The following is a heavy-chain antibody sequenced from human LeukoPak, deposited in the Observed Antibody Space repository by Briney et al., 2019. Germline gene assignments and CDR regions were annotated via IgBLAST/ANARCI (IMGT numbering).Heavy chain of an antibody. D-gene: IGHD6-13*01. CDR1: GFTFSSYA. J-gene: IGHJ4*02. V-gene: IGHV3-23*01. CDR3: AITRGIGLSFDY. Sequence: PGGSLRLSCAASGFTFSSYAMSWVRRAPGKGLEWVSSISGSGGSTYYADSVKGRFTISRDNSKNTLYLQMNSLRTEDTAVYYCAITRGIGLSFDYWGQGTLVTVSS. CDR2: ISGSGGST.